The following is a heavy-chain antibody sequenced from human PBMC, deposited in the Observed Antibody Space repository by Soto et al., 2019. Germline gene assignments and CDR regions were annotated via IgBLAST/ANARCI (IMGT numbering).Heavy chain of an antibody. CDR1: GYSFTGYY. V-gene: IGHV1-2*02. D-gene: IGHD6-19*01. J-gene: IGHJ4*02. CDR3: ARKPGYISDWYYFDL. Sequence: XSVKVSCKASGYSFTGYYMHWVRRAPGQGFEWMGRISPKSGGTNYAQKFQGRVTMTWDTSLNTAYMELSSLISEDTAVYYCARKPGYISDWYYFDLWGQGTLVTVSS. CDR2: ISPKSGGT.